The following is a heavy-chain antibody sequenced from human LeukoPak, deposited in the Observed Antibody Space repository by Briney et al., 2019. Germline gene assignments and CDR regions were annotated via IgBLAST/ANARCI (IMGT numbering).Heavy chain of an antibody. D-gene: IGHD5-12*01. Sequence: PSETLSLTCSVSGDSITNTIYYWARVRQPPGKGLEWIGTVYYTGATFYKPSLKSRVTVSADTSRNQFSLSLRSVTAADAAVYYCATIRRYGGNPAYYFDDWGQGTLVTVSS. V-gene: IGHV4-39*01. CDR2: VYYTGAT. CDR3: ATIRRYGGNPAYYFDD. CDR1: GDSITNTIYY. J-gene: IGHJ4*02.